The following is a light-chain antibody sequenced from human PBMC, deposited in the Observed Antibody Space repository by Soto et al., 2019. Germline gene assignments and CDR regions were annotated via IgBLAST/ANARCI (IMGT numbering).Light chain of an antibody. CDR2: ATA. CDR3: LQHGYFSWT. V-gene: IGKV3-20*01. Sequence: ENVLTQSPGTLSLSPGERATLSCRASQSFSNIYVAWYHQKDGQAPRLLIFATATRATAIPDRCFGSSCGREYTSSICRLEPPDDAVFYCLQHGYFSWTFGQGTKVDIK. J-gene: IGKJ1*01. CDR1: QSFSNIY.